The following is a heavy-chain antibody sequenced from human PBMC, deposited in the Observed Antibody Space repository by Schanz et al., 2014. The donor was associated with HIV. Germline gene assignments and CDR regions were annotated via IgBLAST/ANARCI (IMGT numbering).Heavy chain of an antibody. CDR3: AKCPTMVRGTGMDV. CDR2: MWYDESHK. Sequence: MQLLESGGGLVQPGGSLRLSCAASGFPFSNYAMSWVRQAPGKGLEWVAAMWYDESHKGYADSVKGRFTISRDNSKNTLYLEMNSLRPEDTAVYYCAKCPTMVRGTGMDVWGQGTTVTVSS. J-gene: IGHJ6*02. V-gene: IGHV3-33*06. D-gene: IGHD3-10*01. CDR1: GFPFSNYA.